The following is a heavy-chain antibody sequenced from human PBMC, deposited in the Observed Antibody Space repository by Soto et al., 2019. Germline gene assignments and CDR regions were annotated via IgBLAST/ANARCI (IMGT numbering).Heavy chain of an antibody. CDR3: AHSFNGRAFDT. CDR1: GGSISSGDYY. CDR2: IYYSGST. J-gene: IGHJ3*02. Sequence: QVQLQESGPGLVKPSQTLSLTCTVSGGSISSGDYYWSWIRQPPGKGLEWIGYIYYSGSTYYNPSLKIRFTISVDPSKNQFPLKLSSVLPAATALYYCAHSFNGRAFDTWGQGTRVPVPP. D-gene: IGHD2-21*01. V-gene: IGHV4-30-4*01.